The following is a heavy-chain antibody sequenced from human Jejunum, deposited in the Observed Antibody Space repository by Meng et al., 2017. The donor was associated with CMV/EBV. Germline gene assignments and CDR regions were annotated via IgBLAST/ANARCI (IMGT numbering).Heavy chain of an antibody. J-gene: IGHJ6*02. D-gene: IGHD1-1*01. CDR1: TYW. CDR3: VRLSGEGYSLDNYGMDV. Sequence: TYWFGCVRQMPGKGLESMGIIYPDDSDTRYSPSFQGQVTISADKSISTAYLQWTSLKASDTAMYYCVRLSGEGYSLDNYGMDVWGQGTTVTVSS. V-gene: IGHV5-51*01. CDR2: IYPDDSDT.